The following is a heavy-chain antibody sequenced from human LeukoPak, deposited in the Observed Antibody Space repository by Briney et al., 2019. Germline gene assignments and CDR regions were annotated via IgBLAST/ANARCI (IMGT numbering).Heavy chain of an antibody. CDR3: ARDPLWLGEFETDY. Sequence: GGSLRLSCVASGSTFNTHAMSWVRQAPGKGLEWVSSISGGGGSTFYADSVKGRFTISRDNSYNTLYLQMNSLRAEDTAVYYCARDPLWLGEFETDYWGQGTLVTVSS. J-gene: IGHJ4*02. D-gene: IGHD3-10*01. V-gene: IGHV3-23*01. CDR1: GSTFNTHA. CDR2: ISGGGGST.